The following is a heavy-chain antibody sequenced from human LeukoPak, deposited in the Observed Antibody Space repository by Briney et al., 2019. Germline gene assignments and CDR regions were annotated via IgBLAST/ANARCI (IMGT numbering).Heavy chain of an antibody. Sequence: SETLSLTCTVSGGSISSSRYYWGWIRQPPGKGLEWIGYIYSSGNTNYNPSLKSRVTISVDTSKNQFSLNLSSMTAADTAVYYCAGDNPVPVWGQGTLVTVSS. J-gene: IGHJ4*02. CDR3: AGDNPVPV. CDR2: IYSSGNT. V-gene: IGHV4-61*01. CDR1: GGSISSSRYY. D-gene: IGHD6-6*01.